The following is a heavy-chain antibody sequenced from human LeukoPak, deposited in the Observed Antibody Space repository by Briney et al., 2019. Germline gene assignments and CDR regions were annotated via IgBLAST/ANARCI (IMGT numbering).Heavy chain of an antibody. Sequence: GGSLRLSCAASGFTFSSYSVNWVRQAPGKGLEWVSSISSSSSYIYYADSVKGRFTISRDNAKNSLYLQMNSLRAEDTAVYYCARGSTMTTVDDAFDIWGQGTMVTVSS. CDR2: ISSSSSYI. CDR1: GFTFSSYS. CDR3: ARGSTMTTVDDAFDI. D-gene: IGHD4-17*01. J-gene: IGHJ3*02. V-gene: IGHV3-21*01.